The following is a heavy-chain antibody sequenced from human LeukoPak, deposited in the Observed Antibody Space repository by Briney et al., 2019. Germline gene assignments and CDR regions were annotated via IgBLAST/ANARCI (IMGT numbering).Heavy chain of an antibody. CDR3: ARGISPDP. D-gene: IGHD2-15*01. CDR1: GNYW. Sequence: GGSLRLSCAASGNYWMHWVRQVPGKGLVWVSHINSDGSWTSYADSVKGRFTISKDNAKNTVYLQMNSLRAEDTAIYYCARGISPDPWGQGTLVTVSS. CDR2: INSDGSWT. J-gene: IGHJ5*02. V-gene: IGHV3-74*01.